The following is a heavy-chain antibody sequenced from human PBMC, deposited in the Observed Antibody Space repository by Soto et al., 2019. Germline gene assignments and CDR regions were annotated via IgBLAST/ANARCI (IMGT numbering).Heavy chain of an antibody. Sequence: QVQLVQSGAEVKKPGSSVKVSRKASGGTFNRYAISWVRQAPGQGLEWMGGIIPIFGIGNDAQRFQGRVTITADESTGTSYMELSSLRSDDTGVDSCARSAITLCGGVAIPPHYYCEMDVLGQGTTVTGSS. CDR1: GGTFNRYA. V-gene: IGHV1-69*01. CDR2: IIPIFGIG. D-gene: IGHD3-3*01. J-gene: IGHJ6*02. CDR3: ARSAITLCGGVAIPPHYYCEMDV.